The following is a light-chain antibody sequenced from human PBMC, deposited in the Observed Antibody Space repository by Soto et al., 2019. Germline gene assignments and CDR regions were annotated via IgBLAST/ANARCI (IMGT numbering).Light chain of an antibody. CDR3: SQSHIPPPLT. CDR1: QGIISY. V-gene: IGKV1-39*01. CDR2: DAS. Sequence: QLSEAPCALSTSIENRVTITGRASQGIISYFGWYQQKPGKAPNLLIYDASTLHSGVPSRFSGGGSGTDLTTTNVCRQAEDFEPLYCSQSHIPPPLTFGRGTRLEIK. J-gene: IGKJ5*01.